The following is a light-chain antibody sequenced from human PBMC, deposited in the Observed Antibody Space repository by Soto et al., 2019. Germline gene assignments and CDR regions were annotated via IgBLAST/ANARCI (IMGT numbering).Light chain of an antibody. CDR2: AAS. J-gene: IGKJ5*01. V-gene: IGKV1-9*01. CDR1: QGISSH. Sequence: DNQLTQSPSFLSASVGDRVTITCRASQGISSHLAWYQQKPGKAPKLLVYAASTLQSGVPSRFSGSGSGTEFTLTISSLEPEDFATYYCQQLNNYPITVGQGTRLEIK. CDR3: QQLNNYPIT.